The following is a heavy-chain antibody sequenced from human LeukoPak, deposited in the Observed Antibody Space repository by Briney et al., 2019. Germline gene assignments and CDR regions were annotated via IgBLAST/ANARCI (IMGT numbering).Heavy chain of an antibody. V-gene: IGHV3-74*01. D-gene: IGHD3-10*01. J-gene: IGHJ5*02. CDR3: ARDRITMVRGVIILYNWFDP. CDR1: GFTFSSYW. Sequence: GGSLRLFCAASGFTFSSYWMHWVRQAPGKGPVWVSRINSDGSSTRYADSVKGRFTISRDNAKNTLYLQMNSLRAEDTAVYYCARDRITMVRGVIILYNWFDPWGQGTLVTVSS. CDR2: INSDGSST.